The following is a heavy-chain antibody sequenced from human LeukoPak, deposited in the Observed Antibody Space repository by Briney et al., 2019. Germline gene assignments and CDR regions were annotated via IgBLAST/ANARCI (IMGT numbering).Heavy chain of an antibody. CDR2: ISAYNGNT. CDR3: ARSPKYSSSWTSKGNWFDP. V-gene: IGHV1-18*01. Sequence: ASVNVSCKASGYTFTSYGISWVRQAPGQGLEWMGWISAYNGNTNYAQKVQGRVTMTTDTSTSTAYMELRSLRSDDTAVYSCARSPKYSSSWTSKGNWFDPWGQGTLVTVSS. CDR1: GYTFTSYG. J-gene: IGHJ5*02. D-gene: IGHD6-13*01.